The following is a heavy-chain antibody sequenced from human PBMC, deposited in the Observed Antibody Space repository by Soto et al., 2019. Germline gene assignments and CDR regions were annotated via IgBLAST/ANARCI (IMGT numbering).Heavy chain of an antibody. CDR3: ARGAQGPLDYYYYYYYMDV. Sequence: GASVKVSCKASGYTFTSYDINWVRQATGQGLEWMGWMNPNSGNTGYAQKFQGRVTMTRNTSISTAYMELSSLRSEDTAVYYCARGAQGPLDYYYYYYYMDVWGKGTTVTVSS. CDR2: MNPNSGNT. CDR1: GYTFTSYD. V-gene: IGHV1-8*01. J-gene: IGHJ6*03.